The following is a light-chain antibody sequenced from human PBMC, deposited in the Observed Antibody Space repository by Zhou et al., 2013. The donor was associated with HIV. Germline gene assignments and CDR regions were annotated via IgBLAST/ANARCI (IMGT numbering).Light chain of an antibody. J-gene: IGKJ2*01. CDR2: AAS. V-gene: IGKV1-27*01. CDR1: QGISNY. CDR3: QQCNSYPYT. Sequence: DIQMTQSPSSLSASVGDRVTITCRASQGISNYLAWYQQKPGKVPKLLMSAASTLQSGVPSRFSGSGSGTQFTLTISTLQPDDFGTYYCQQCNSYPYTFGQGTKLEIK.